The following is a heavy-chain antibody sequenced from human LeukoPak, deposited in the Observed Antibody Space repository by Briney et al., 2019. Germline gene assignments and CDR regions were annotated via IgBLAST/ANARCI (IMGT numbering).Heavy chain of an antibody. CDR2: IDTSGST. D-gene: IGHD6-13*01. CDR1: GDSISSGSYY. J-gene: IGHJ4*02. Sequence: SETLSLTCTVSGDSISSGSYYWSWTRQPAGKGLEWIGRIDTSGSTNYNPSLKSRVTISVDTSKNQFSLKLSSVTAADTAVYYCARIAAAGIDYWGQGTLVTVSS. CDR3: ARIAAAGIDY. V-gene: IGHV4-61*02.